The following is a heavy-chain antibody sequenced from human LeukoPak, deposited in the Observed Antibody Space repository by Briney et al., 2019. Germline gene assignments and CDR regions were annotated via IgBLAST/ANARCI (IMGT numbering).Heavy chain of an antibody. Sequence: SETLSLTCSVSGGSISSYYWSWIRQPPGKGLEWIGYIYYSGSTNYNPSLKSRVTISVGTSKNQFSLKLSSVTAADTAVYCCARNPRWYYDSSGYYQKDYYYYYMDVWGKGTTVTVSS. J-gene: IGHJ6*03. D-gene: IGHD3-22*01. CDR1: GGSISSYY. CDR2: IYYSGST. V-gene: IGHV4-59*01. CDR3: ARNPRWYYDSSGYYQKDYYYYYMDV.